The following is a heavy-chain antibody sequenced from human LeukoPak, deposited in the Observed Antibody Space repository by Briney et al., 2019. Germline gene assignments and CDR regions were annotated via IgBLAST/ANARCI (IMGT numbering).Heavy chain of an antibody. D-gene: IGHD5-12*01. CDR1: GFTFSSYC. J-gene: IGHJ4*02. CDR2: ISSSSSYI. CDR3: ARRGIVATRTFDY. Sequence: GGSLRLSCAASGFTFSSYCMNWVRQAPGKGLEWVSSISSSSSYIYYADSVKGRFTISRDNAKNSLYLQMNSLRAEDMAVYYCARRGIVATRTFDYWGQGTLVTVSS. V-gene: IGHV3-21*01.